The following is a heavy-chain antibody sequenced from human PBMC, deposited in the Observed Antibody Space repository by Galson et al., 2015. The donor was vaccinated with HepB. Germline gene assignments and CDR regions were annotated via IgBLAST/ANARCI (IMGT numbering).Heavy chain of an antibody. CDR1: GYTFTDYY. J-gene: IGHJ5*02. CDR2: VDPEDGEA. CDR3: ATGRYCSSTSCYREAFDP. D-gene: IGHD2-2*01. V-gene: IGHV1-69-2*01. Sequence: VKVSCKVSGYTFTDYYMHWVQQAPGKGLEWMGLVDPEDGEAIYAERFQGRVTITADTSTDTAYMELSSLRSEDTAMYYCATGRYCSSTSCYREAFDPWGQGTLVTVSS.